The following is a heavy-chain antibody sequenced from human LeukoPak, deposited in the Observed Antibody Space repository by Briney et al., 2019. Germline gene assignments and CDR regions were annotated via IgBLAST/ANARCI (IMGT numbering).Heavy chain of an antibody. CDR1: GFTFSSYG. CDR3: VKAALEILAGSSFDP. V-gene: IGHV3-30*02. J-gene: IGHJ5*02. Sequence: GGSLRLSCAASGFTFSSYGMHWVRQAPGKGLEWVAFIRYDGSNKSYADSVKGRFTMSRDNSKNTLYLQVNSLRADDTAVYYCVKAALEILAGSSFDPWGQGTLVTVSS. CDR2: IRYDGSNK. D-gene: IGHD6-6*01.